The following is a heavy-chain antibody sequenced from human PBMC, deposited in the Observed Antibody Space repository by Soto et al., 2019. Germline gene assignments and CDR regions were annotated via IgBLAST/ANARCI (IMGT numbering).Heavy chain of an antibody. J-gene: IGHJ4*02. CDR3: ARAGATTHPFDH. V-gene: IGHV4-30-2*01. D-gene: IGHD1-26*01. CDR1: DDSISSGGYS. CDR2: IYHTGST. Sequence: SETLSLTCAVSDDSISSGGYSWNWIRQPPGKGLEWIASIYHTGSTYYNPSLKSRVTISLDRSKNQFSLNLISVTAADTAVYYCARAGATTHPFDHWGRGTLVTVPS.